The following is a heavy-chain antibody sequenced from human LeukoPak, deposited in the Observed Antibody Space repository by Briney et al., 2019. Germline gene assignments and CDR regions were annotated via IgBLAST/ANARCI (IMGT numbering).Heavy chain of an antibody. CDR3: ARGRVSSSTWYSTYYYFFYMDF. D-gene: IGHD4-11*01. V-gene: IGHV4-39*07. CDR1: GGSITSSRYY. CDR2: IYGSGST. J-gene: IGHJ6*03. Sequence: SETLSLTCTVSGGSITSSRYYWGWIRQSPGKGLEWIGSIYGSGSTYYNPSLKSRVTISVDTSKKEVSLKMVSVTAADTAVYFCARGRVSSSTWYSTYYYFFYMDFWGKGTTVTVSS.